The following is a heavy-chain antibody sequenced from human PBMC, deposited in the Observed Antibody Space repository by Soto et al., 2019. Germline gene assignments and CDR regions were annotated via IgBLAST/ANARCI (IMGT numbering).Heavy chain of an antibody. V-gene: IGHV1-69*06. Sequence: SVKVSCKPSGDTFSSYAIRWVRQAPGQGLEWMGGIIPIFGTANYAQKFQVRVTITADKSTSTAYMELSSLRSEDTAVYYCAREDYYASSGYYGYFDDWGQGTLVTVSS. CDR2: IIPIFGTA. D-gene: IGHD3-22*01. CDR3: AREDYYASSGYYGYFDD. J-gene: IGHJ4*02. CDR1: GDTFSSYA.